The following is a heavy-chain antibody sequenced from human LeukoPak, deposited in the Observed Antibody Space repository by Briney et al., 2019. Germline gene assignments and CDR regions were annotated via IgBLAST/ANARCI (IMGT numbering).Heavy chain of an antibody. V-gene: IGHV3-30*02. D-gene: IGHD4-11*01. CDR2: ILYDGSNK. J-gene: IGHJ4*02. CDR3: AKGMASRDDYSNLFDY. Sequence: GGSLRLSCAASGFTFSNYGMHWVRQAPGKGLEWVTFILYDGSNKYYADSVKGRFTISRDNSKNTVYLQMSSLRAEDTAVYYCAKGMASRDDYSNLFDYWGQGTLVTVSS. CDR1: GFTFSNYG.